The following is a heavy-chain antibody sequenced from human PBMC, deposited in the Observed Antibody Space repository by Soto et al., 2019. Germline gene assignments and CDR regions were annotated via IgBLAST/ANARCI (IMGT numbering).Heavy chain of an antibody. CDR3: ARTNCITMVRGVTTNWFDP. Sequence: SGPTLVNPTQTLTLTCTFSGFSLSTSGMCVSWIRQPPGKALEWLALIDWDDDKYYSTSLKTRLTTSKDTSKNQVVLTMTNMDPVDTATYYCARTNCITMVRGVTTNWFDPWGQGTLVTVSS. D-gene: IGHD3-10*01. CDR2: IDWDDDK. CDR1: GFSLSTSGMC. J-gene: IGHJ5*02. V-gene: IGHV2-70*01.